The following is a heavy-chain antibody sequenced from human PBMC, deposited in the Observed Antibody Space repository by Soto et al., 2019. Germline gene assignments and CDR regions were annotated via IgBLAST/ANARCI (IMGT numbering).Heavy chain of an antibody. D-gene: IGHD5-12*01. Sequence: GGSLRLSCAASGFTFSTFWMHWVRQAPGKGLVWVSRINSDGSKTTYAASVKGRLTISRDNAKNTVYLQMDSLRAEDTAVYYCATVATNSYNWLDPWGQGTLVTVSS. CDR2: INSDGSKT. CDR1: GFTFSTFW. V-gene: IGHV3-74*01. J-gene: IGHJ5*02. CDR3: ATVATNSYNWLDP.